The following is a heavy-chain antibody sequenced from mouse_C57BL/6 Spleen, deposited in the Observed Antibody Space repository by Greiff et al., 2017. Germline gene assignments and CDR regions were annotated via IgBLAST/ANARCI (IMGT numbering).Heavy chain of an antibody. CDR2: INPNYDTT. J-gene: IGHJ3*01. CDR3: ARNYGSSYDLAY. D-gene: IGHD1-1*01. Sequence: VQLQQSGPELVKPGASVKISCKASGYSFTDYNMNWVKQSNGKSLEWIGVINPNYDTTSYNQKFKGKATLTVDPSSSTAYLQLNSLTSEDSAVYYCARNYGSSYDLAYWGQGTLVTVSA. CDR1: GYSFTDYN. V-gene: IGHV1-39*01.